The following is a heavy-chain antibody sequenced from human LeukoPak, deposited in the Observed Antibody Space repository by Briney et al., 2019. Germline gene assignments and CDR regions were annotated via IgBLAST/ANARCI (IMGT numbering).Heavy chain of an antibody. V-gene: IGHV3-33*01. CDR2: IWYDGSNK. Sequence: GGSLRLSCAASGFTFSSYGMHWVRQAPGKGLEWVAVIWYDGSNKYYADSVKGRFTIPRDNSKNTLYLQMNSLRAEDTAVYYCARVTGLQGSWYGDYWGQGTLVTVSS. D-gene: IGHD6-13*01. CDR1: GFTFSSYG. J-gene: IGHJ4*02. CDR3: ARVTGLQGSWYGDY.